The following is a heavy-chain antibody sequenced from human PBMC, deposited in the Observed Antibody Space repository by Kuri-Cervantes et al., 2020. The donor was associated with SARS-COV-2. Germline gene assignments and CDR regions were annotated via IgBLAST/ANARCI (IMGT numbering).Heavy chain of an antibody. CDR2: IYYSGST. V-gene: IGHV4-30-4*02. J-gene: IGHJ4*02. Sequence: LRLSCTVSGCSISSDDYYWSWIRQPLGKGLEWIGKIYYSGSTYYNQSLKSRVTISVNTSKNQYSLKLSSATTADTAVYYCARGWPTVTTPSFDYWGQGTLVTVSS. CDR3: ARGWPTVTTPSFDY. CDR1: GCSISSDDYY. D-gene: IGHD4-11*01.